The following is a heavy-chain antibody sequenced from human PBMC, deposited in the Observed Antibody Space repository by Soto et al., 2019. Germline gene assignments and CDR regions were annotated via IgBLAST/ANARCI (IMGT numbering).Heavy chain of an antibody. Sequence: QVQLVQSGAEVKKPGSSVKVSCKASGGTFSSYAISWVRQAPGQGLEWMGGIIPIFGTANYAQKFQGRVTIPANESTSQAYMELSSLRSEDTAVYYCARKSWLHHTQDFDLWGRGTLVTVSS. CDR1: GGTFSSYA. CDR3: ARKSWLHHTQDFDL. D-gene: IGHD5-12*01. V-gene: IGHV1-69*01. J-gene: IGHJ2*01. CDR2: IIPIFGTA.